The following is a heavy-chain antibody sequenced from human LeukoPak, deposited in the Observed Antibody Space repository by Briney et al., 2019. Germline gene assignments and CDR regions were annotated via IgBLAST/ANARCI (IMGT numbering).Heavy chain of an antibody. J-gene: IGHJ4*02. D-gene: IGHD5-12*01. CDR1: GFSISRNY. V-gene: IGHV4-59*01. CDR2: IYYTGSI. CDR3: ARALGSVGYVYFDY. Sequence: SETLSLTCTVSGFSISRNYWNWIRKAPGKGLQWIGYIYYTGSINYNPSLKSRVTISVDTSKNQFSLRLSSVTAADTAVYYCARALGSVGYVYFDYWGQGTLVTVSS.